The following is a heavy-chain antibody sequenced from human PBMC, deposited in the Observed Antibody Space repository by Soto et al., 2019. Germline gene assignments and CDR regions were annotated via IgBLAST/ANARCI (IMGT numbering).Heavy chain of an antibody. CDR3: ERGSVDTVDSSGFYEY. CDR2: ISHSGGT. J-gene: IGHJ4*02. D-gene: IGHD3-22*01. V-gene: IGHV4-34*01. CDR1: GGSFSAYY. Sequence: PSETLSLTCAVYGGSFSAYYLSWVCQPPGKGLECIGEISHSGGTSYTPSLPTRVTRTVDKPKTQFSLNPTCVTAADRAVSYCERGSVDTVDSSGFYEYWGQGTRVPVS.